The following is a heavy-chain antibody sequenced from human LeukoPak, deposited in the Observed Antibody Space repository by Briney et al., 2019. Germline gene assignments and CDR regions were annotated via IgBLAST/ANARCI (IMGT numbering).Heavy chain of an antibody. Sequence: GGSLRLSCAASGFSFSNSWMNWVRQAPGQGLEWVANINPDGSRGCYVDSVRGRFTISRDNAKNSLYLQMNSLRAEDTAVYYCAAGGYCSSTSCYHHWGQGTLVTVSS. CDR3: AAGGYCSSTSCYHH. CDR2: INPDGSRG. CDR1: GFSFSNSW. V-gene: IGHV3-7*01. D-gene: IGHD2-2*01. J-gene: IGHJ4*02.